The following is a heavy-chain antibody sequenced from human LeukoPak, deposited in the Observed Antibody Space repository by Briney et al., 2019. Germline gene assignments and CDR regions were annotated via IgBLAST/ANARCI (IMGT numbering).Heavy chain of an antibody. J-gene: IGHJ6*02. CDR1: GFTFDDYA. CDR3: AINTYCSSTSCYARGYYYYGMDV. D-gene: IGHD2-2*01. Sequence: GGSLRLSCAASGFTFDDYAMHWVRQAPGKGLEWVSGIGWNSGSIGYADSVKGRFTISRDNAKNSLYLQMNSLRAEDTAVYYCAINTYCSSTSCYARGYYYYGMDVWGQGTTVTVSS. V-gene: IGHV3-9*01. CDR2: IGWNSGSI.